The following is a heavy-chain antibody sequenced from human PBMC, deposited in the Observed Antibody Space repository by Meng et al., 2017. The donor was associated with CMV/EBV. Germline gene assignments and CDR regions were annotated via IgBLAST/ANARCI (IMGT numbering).Heavy chain of an antibody. D-gene: IGHD6-6*01. J-gene: IGHJ3*02. CDR1: GYTFTGYY. V-gene: IGHV1-2*02. CDR3: ARIDYSSSYFAFDI. CDR2: INPNSGGT. Sequence: ASVKVSCKASGYTFTGYYMHWVRQAPGQGLEWTGWINPNSGGTNYAQKFQGRVTMTRDTSISTAYMELSRLRSDDTAVYYCARIDYSSSYFAFDIWGQGTMVTVSS.